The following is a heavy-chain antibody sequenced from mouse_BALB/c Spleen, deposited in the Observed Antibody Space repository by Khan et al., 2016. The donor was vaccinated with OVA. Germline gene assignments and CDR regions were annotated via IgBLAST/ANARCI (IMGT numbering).Heavy chain of an antibody. CDR1: GYTFTTYW. V-gene: IGHV1-7*01. D-gene: IGHD2-1*01. Sequence: QIQLLQSGAELAKPGASVKMSCTASGYTFTTYWIHWVKQRPEQGLEWIGYINPSTGYTEYNQKFKDKATLTTDKSSSAAYMQLSSLTSEDSAVYDCTRRGLYGIFAIWGQGTLVTVSA. J-gene: IGHJ3*01. CDR2: INPSTGYT. CDR3: TRRGLYGIFAI.